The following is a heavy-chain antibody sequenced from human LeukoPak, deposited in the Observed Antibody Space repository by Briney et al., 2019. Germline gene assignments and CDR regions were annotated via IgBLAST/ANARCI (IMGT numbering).Heavy chain of an antibody. CDR2: ISGSGDNT. CDR1: GFTFSSYA. J-gene: IGHJ4*02. V-gene: IGHV3-23*01. CDR3: VKDSRADYYGSGSYSSPFDY. D-gene: IGHD3-10*01. Sequence: GGSLRLSCAASGFTFSSYAMSWVRQAPGKGLEWVSVISGSGDNTYYADSVKGRFTISRDNSKNTLYLQMSSLRAEDTAVYYCVKDSRADYYGSGSYSSPFDYWGQGTLVTVSS.